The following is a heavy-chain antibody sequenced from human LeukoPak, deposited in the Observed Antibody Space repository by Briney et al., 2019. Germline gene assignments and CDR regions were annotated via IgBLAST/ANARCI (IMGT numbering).Heavy chain of an antibody. CDR3: AKGRTPDY. D-gene: IGHD2-15*01. Sequence: GGALRLSCAASGFTFSTYVMTWVRQAPGKGLEWVSALSGSGGSTFYADSVKGRFTISRDNSNNTLFLQMNSLRAEDTAVYYCAKGRTPDYWGQGTLVTVSS. CDR1: GFTFSTYV. V-gene: IGHV3-23*01. J-gene: IGHJ4*02. CDR2: LSGSGGST.